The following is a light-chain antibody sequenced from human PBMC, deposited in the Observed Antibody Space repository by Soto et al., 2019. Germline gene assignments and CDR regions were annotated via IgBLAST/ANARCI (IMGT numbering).Light chain of an antibody. CDR2: GAS. V-gene: IGKV3D-20*02. CDR1: QSINSN. J-gene: IGKJ1*01. Sequence: EVVMTQSPTTLPVSPGRRVTLSCRASQSINSNLAWFQQKPGQAPRLLIYGASSRATGIPDRISGSGSGTDFTLAISRLEPEDFAVYYCQQRSNWWTFGQGTKVDIK. CDR3: QQRSNWWT.